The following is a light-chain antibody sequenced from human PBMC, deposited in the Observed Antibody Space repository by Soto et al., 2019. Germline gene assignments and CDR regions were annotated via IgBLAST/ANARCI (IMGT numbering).Light chain of an antibody. Sequence: QSALTQPASVSGSPGQSITISCTGTSNDIGHYDCVSWYQQHRGKAPQLMLYQVTNRPSGVSNRFSASKSGNTASLTISGLQAEDEADYYCTSCTRDYTGVFGGGTKLTVL. V-gene: IGLV2-14*01. CDR3: TSCTRDYTGV. CDR1: SNDIGHYDC. CDR2: QVT. J-gene: IGLJ3*02.